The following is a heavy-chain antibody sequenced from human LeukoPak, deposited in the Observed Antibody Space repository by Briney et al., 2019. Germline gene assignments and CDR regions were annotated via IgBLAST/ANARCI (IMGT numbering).Heavy chain of an antibody. CDR2: ISPSGGNT. CDR1: GYTFTTYY. Sequence: GASVTVSCKASGYTFTTYYIHWVRQAPGQGLEWMGIISPSGGNTSYAQKFQGRVTMTRDTSTSTVYMELSSLRSEDTAVYYCTRTYYYDSSGYYYGRDAFDIWGQGTMVTVSS. CDR3: TRTYYYDSSGYYYGRDAFDI. D-gene: IGHD3-22*01. V-gene: IGHV1-46*01. J-gene: IGHJ3*02.